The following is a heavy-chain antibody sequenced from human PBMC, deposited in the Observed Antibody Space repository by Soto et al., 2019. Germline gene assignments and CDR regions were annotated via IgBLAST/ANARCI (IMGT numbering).Heavy chain of an antibody. CDR3: AAEVVPAAIHYYGMDV. D-gene: IGHD2-2*01. Sequence: PVKASSKAPGCTIASTSMQWPCQARRQRLERIGWIVVGSGNTNYAQKFQERVTITRDMSTSTAYMELSSLRSEDTAVYYCAAEVVPAAIHYYGMDVWGQGTTVTVSS. V-gene: IGHV1-58*02. J-gene: IGHJ6*02. CDR2: IVVGSGNT. CDR1: GCTIASTS.